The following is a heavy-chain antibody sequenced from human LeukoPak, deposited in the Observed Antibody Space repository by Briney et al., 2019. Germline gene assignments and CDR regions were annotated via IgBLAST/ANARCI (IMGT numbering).Heavy chain of an antibody. CDR2: ISGSGGST. D-gene: IGHD2/OR15-2a*01. Sequence: GGSLRLSCAASGFTFSSYAMSWVRQAPGKGLEWVSAISGSGGSTYYADSVKGRFAISRDNSKNTLYLQMNSLRAGDTAVYYCAKSGGSTTTLPYNWFDPWGQGTLVTVSS. V-gene: IGHV3-23*01. CDR3: AKSGGSTTTLPYNWFDP. CDR1: GFTFSSYA. J-gene: IGHJ5*02.